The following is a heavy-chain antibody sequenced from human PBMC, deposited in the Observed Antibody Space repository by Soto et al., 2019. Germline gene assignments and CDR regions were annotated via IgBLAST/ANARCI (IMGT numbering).Heavy chain of an antibody. Sequence: GGSLRLSCAASGFTVSNNYMSWVRQAPGKGLEWVSIIHSGGSTYYADSVQGRFTISRDNSKNTLFLQMSSLRAEDTAVYYCAREGGGVYCSGGSCYGRYFDFCGQGTRVTV. J-gene: IGHJ4*02. D-gene: IGHD2-15*01. V-gene: IGHV3-53*01. CDR2: IHSGGST. CDR1: GFTVSNNY. CDR3: AREGGGVYCSGGSCYGRYFDF.